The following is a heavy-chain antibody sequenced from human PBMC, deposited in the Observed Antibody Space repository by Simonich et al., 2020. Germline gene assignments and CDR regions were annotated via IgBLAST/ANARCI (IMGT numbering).Heavy chain of an antibody. V-gene: IGHV1-2*06. CDR3: ARDTFLGYCSSTSCYDAFDI. D-gene: IGHD2-2*01. Sequence: QVQLVQSGAEVKKPGASVKVSCKASGYTFPGYYMHWVRQAPGQGLEWRGRNNPKSGGKNYAKKCKGRVTMTRDTSISTAYMELSRRRSDDTAVYYCARDTFLGYCSSTSCYDAFDIWGQGTMVTVSS. J-gene: IGHJ3*02. CDR2: NNPKSGGK. CDR1: GYTFPGYY.